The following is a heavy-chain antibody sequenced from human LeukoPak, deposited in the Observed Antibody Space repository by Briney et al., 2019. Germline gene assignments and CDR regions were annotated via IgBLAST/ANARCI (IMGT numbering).Heavy chain of an antibody. CDR1: GGSISSSIYY. J-gene: IGHJ6*03. Sequence: PSETLSLTCNVSGGSISSSIYYWGWIHQPPGKGLEWIGSIYYSGSTYYNPSLKSRVTISVDTSKNQFSLKLSSVTAADTAVYYCARAYDVDTAMATRRFGRYYYMDVWGKGTTVTVSS. CDR3: ARAYDVDTAMATRRFGRYYYMDV. CDR2: IYYSGST. D-gene: IGHD5-18*01. V-gene: IGHV4-39*07.